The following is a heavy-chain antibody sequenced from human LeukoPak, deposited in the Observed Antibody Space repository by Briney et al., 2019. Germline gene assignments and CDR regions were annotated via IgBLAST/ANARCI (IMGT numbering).Heavy chain of an antibody. CDR3: ASENDYSNYAYYYYMDV. J-gene: IGHJ6*03. V-gene: IGHV3-21*01. D-gene: IGHD4-11*01. Sequence: PGGSLRLSCAASGFTFSSSVMTWVRQAPGKGLEWVSSISSSSSYIYYADSVKGRFTISRDNAKNSLYLQVSSLRAEDTAVYYCASENDYSNYAYYYYMDVWGKGTTVTVSS. CDR2: ISSSSSYI. CDR1: GFTFSSSV.